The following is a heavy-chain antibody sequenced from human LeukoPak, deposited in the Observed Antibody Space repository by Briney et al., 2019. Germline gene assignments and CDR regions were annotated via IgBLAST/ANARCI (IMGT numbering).Heavy chain of an antibody. Sequence: PSETLSLTCAVYGGSFSGYYWSWIRQPPGKGLEWIGEINHSGSTNYNPSLKSRVTISVDTSKNQFSLKPSSVTAADTAVYYCASTGIEGYYLVFDLWGRGTLVTVSS. V-gene: IGHV4-34*01. CDR3: ASTGIEGYYLVFDL. CDR1: GGSFSGYY. D-gene: IGHD3-22*01. CDR2: INHSGST. J-gene: IGHJ2*01.